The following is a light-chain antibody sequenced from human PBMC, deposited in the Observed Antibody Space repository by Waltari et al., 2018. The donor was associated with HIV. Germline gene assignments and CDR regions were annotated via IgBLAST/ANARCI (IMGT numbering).Light chain of an antibody. CDR1: SSAVGSYNL. J-gene: IGLJ1*01. V-gene: IGLV2-23*02. CDR2: EVS. Sequence: SARTQPASVSASSGQSITTSCPGTSSAVGSYNLVSWYQQHPGKAPKLMIYEVSKRPSGVSNRFSGSKSGNTASLTISGLQAEDEADYYCCSYAGSPYVFGTGTKVTVL. CDR3: CSYAGSPYV.